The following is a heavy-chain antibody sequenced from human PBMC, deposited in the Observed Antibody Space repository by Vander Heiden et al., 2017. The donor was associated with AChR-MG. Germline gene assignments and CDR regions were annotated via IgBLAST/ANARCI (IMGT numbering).Heavy chain of an antibody. CDR1: GGSFSGYY. D-gene: IGHD6-13*01. CDR2: INHSGST. V-gene: IGHV4-34*01. CDR3: ARMAQQLVLRYFDL. J-gene: IGHJ2*01. Sequence: QVQLQQWGAGLLKPSETLSLTCAVDGGSFSGYYWCWVRQPPGKVLEWIGEINHSGSTNYNPSLKSRVTISVDTSKNQFSLKLSSVTAADTAVYYCARMAQQLVLRYFDLWGRGTLVTVSS.